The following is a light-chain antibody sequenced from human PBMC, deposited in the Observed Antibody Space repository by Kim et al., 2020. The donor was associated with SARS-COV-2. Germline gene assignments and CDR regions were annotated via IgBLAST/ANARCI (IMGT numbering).Light chain of an antibody. CDR3: NSRDSSGNHLGV. CDR2: GKN. V-gene: IGLV3-19*01. J-gene: IGLJ1*01. CDR1: TLRSYY. Sequence: EKTVRLTYQGKTLRSYYASWYQQKPGQAPVLVIYGKNTRPSGIPDRFSGSSSGNTASLTITGAQAEDEADYYCNSRDSSGNHLGVFGTGTKVTVL.